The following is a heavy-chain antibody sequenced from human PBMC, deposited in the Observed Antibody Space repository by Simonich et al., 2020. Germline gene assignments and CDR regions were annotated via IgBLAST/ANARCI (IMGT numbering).Heavy chain of an antibody. J-gene: IGHJ2*01. CDR3: ARRDLNYWYFDL. V-gene: IGHV5-51*01. Sequence: EVQLVQSGAEVKKPGESLKISCKGSGYSFTRDWIGWVSQMPGNGLMWMGSIYPGDPDTRSSPSSQGQVTIAAYKSIIPAYLQWSSLKASDTAMYYCARRDLNYWYFDLWGRGTLVTVSS. CDR2: IYPGDPDT. D-gene: IGHD2-21*02. CDR1: GYSFTRDW.